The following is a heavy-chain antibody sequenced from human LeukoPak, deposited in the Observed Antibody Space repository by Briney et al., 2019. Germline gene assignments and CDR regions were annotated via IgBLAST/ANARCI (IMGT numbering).Heavy chain of an antibody. CDR2: IYTSGSS. J-gene: IGHJ6*03. CDR3: ARQGEVPAAIWYYYYYMDV. Sequence: PSQTLSLTCTVSGGSISSGSYDWYWIRQPAGKGLEWIGHIYTSGSSNYSPSLKSRVTISVDTSKNQFSLRLSSVTAADTAVYYCARQGEVPAAIWYYYYYMDVWGKGTTVTVSS. CDR1: GGSISSGSYD. D-gene: IGHD2-2*02. V-gene: IGHV4-61*09.